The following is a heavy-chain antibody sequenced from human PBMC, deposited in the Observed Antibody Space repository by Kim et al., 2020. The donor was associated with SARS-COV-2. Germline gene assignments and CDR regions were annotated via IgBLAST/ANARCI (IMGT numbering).Heavy chain of an antibody. D-gene: IGHD2-21*02. CDR1: GGSFSGYY. J-gene: IGHJ1*01. CDR3: ARGRRRAGIVVVTAIPRSGYEYFQH. Sequence: SETLSLTCAVYGGSFSGYYWSWIRQPPGKGLEWIGEINHSGSTNYNPSLKSRVTISVDTSKNQFSLKLSSVTAADTAVYYCARGRRRAGIVVVTAIPRSGYEYFQHWGQGTLVTVSS. CDR2: INHSGST. V-gene: IGHV4-34*01.